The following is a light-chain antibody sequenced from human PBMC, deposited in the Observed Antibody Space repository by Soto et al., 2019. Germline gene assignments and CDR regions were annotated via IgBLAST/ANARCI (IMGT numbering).Light chain of an antibody. J-gene: IGLJ1*01. Sequence: QSVLTQPASVSGSPGQSITISCTGTSSDVGEYNYVSWYQQHPDKAPKLIIFEVTQRPSGISNRFSGSKSDNTASLTISGLRPEDEADYYCASFSSGSTFVFGGGTKVTVL. V-gene: IGLV2-14*01. CDR2: EVT. CDR1: SSDVGEYNY. CDR3: ASFSSGSTFV.